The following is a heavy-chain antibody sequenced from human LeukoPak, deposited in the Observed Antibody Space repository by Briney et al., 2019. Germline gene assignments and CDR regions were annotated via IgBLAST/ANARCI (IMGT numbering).Heavy chain of an antibody. V-gene: IGHV1-2*06. J-gene: IGHJ4*02. CDR2: INPNTGGT. CDR1: GYTFSGYY. D-gene: IGHD4-17*01. CDR3: ARIYGTDLRY. Sequence: ASVKVSCKASGYTFSGYYLHWVRQAPGQGLEWLGRINPNTGGTNYAQKFQGRVTMTRDTSISTAYMELSSLRSDDMAVYFCARIYGTDLRYWGRGTLVTVSS.